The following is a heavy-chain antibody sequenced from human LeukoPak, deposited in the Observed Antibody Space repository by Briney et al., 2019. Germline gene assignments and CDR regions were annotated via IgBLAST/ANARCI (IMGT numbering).Heavy chain of an antibody. CDR3: AREYGYYDSSGYYSDY. J-gene: IGHJ4*02. CDR1: GYTFTCYG. D-gene: IGHD3-22*01. V-gene: IGHV1-18*01. CDR2: INAYNGNT. Sequence: GASVKVSCKASGYTFTCYGISWVRQAPGQGLEWMGWINAYNGNTNYAQKLQGRVTMTTDTSTSTAYMELRSLRSDDTAVYYCAREYGYYDSSGYYSDYWGQGTLVTVSS.